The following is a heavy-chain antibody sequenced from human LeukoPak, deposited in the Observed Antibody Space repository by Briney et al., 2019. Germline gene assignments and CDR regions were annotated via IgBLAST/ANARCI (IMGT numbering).Heavy chain of an antibody. CDR3: ARPYYDYEYYFDC. V-gene: IGHV3-21*01. CDR2: ISSISNHI. J-gene: IGHJ4*02. CDR1: GFTISSYS. D-gene: IGHD3-16*01. Sequence: PGGSLRLSCAASGFTISSYSMNWVRQAPRKGLEWVSSISSISNHIYYADSVKGRFTISRDNAKNSLYLQMNSLRAEDTAVYYCARPYYDYEYYFDCWGQGTLVTVSS.